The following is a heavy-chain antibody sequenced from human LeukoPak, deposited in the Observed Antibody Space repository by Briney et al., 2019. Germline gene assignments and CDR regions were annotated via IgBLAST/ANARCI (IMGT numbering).Heavy chain of an antibody. Sequence: SETRSLTCTVSGGSISSSSYYWGWIRQPPGKGLEWIGSIYYSGSTYYNPSLKSRVTISVDTSKNQFSLKLSSVTAADTAVYYCARGARVPAARTYYMDVWGKGTTVTVSS. D-gene: IGHD2-2*01. V-gene: IGHV4-39*07. CDR2: IYYSGST. CDR3: ARGARVPAARTYYMDV. CDR1: GGSISSSSYY. J-gene: IGHJ6*03.